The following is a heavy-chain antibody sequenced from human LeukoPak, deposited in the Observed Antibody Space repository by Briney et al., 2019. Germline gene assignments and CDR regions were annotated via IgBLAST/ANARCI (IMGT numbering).Heavy chain of an antibody. J-gene: IGHJ4*02. D-gene: IGHD4-17*01. CDR3: ARDLLYGDYPDY. CDR2: ISSSSSYI. V-gene: IGHV3-21*01. CDR1: GFTFSSYW. Sequence: GGSLRLSCAGSGFTFSSYWMHWVRQAPGKGLEWVSSISSSSSYIYYADSVKGRFTISRDNAKNSLYLQMNSLRAEDTAVYYCARDLLYGDYPDYWGQGTLVTVSS.